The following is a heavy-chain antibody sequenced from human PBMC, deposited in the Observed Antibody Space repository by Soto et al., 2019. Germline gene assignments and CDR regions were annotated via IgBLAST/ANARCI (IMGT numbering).Heavy chain of an antibody. CDR3: VKRGRNWGAFDV. CDR1: GFILNNYA. Sequence: VQLLESGGDLVQPGGSLRLSCVASGFILNNYAMSWVRQAPGKGLEWVSTIGGTDGDSDGVPWYEDYVKGRCTISRDSSANTLFLHMDNLRAEDSALYYCVKRGRNWGAFDVWGQGTTVVVSS. D-gene: IGHD7-27*01. V-gene: IGHV3-23*01. J-gene: IGHJ3*01. CDR2: IGGTDGDSDGVP.